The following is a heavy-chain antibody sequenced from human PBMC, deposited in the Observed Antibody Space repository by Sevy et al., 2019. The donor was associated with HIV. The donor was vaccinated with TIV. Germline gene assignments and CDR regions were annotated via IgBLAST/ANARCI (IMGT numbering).Heavy chain of an antibody. J-gene: IGHJ3*02. CDR3: AKGRGVLLWFGELLRAFDI. V-gene: IGHV3-23*01. Sequence: GGSLRLSCAASGFTFSSYAMSWVRQAPGKGLEWVSAISGSGGSTYYADSVKGRFTISRDNSKNTLYLQMNSLRAEETAVYYCAKGRGVLLWFGELLRAFDIWGQGTMVTVSS. CDR2: ISGSGGST. CDR1: GFTFSSYA. D-gene: IGHD3-10*01.